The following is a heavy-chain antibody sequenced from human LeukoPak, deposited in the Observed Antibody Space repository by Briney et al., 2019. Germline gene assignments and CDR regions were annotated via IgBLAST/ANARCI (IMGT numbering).Heavy chain of an antibody. Sequence: SQTLSLTCDISGDSVSSNSATWNWIRQSPSRCLEWLGRTYYRSRWYYDYAVHVKGRITFNPDTSKNQVSLQLNSVTPEDTAVYFCARDIKGGTANFDCWGQGILVTVSS. CDR1: GDSVSSNSAT. V-gene: IGHV6-1*01. CDR2: TYYRSRWYY. J-gene: IGHJ4*02. CDR3: ARDIKGGTANFDC.